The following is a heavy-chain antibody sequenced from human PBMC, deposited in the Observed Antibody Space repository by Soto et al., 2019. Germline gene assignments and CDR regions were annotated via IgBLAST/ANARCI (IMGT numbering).Heavy chain of an antibody. CDR2: IYWDDDK. D-gene: IGHD2-2*01. V-gene: IGHV2-5*02. CDR3: AHSPRGRYCRSTSCYHWFDP. Sequence: QITLKESGPTLVKPTQTLTLTCTFSGFSLSTSGVGVGWIRQPPGKALEWLALIYWDDDKRYSPSLKSRPTITKDTSNNQVVLTMTDMDPVDTAAYYSAHSPRGRYCRSTSCYHWFDPWGQGTLVTVSS. J-gene: IGHJ5*02. CDR1: GFSLSTSGVG.